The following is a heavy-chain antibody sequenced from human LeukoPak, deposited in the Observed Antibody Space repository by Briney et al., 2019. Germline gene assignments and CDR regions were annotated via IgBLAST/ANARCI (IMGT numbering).Heavy chain of an antibody. CDR1: VFTFSDYY. Sequence: SEGSLRLSCAASVFTFSDYYMSWVRQAPWKGLEWVANIRQDGDTKYYVDSVKGRFTISRDNAMNSLYLQMNSLRAEDTAIYYCARSLPYGTTWYGRSDFWGQGTLVTVSS. CDR2: IRQDGDTK. J-gene: IGHJ4*02. V-gene: IGHV3-7*03. D-gene: IGHD6-13*01. CDR3: ARSLPYGTTWYGRSDF.